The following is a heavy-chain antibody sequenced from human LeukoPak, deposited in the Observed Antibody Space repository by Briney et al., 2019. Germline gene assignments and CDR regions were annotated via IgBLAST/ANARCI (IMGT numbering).Heavy chain of an antibody. J-gene: IGHJ6*03. D-gene: IGHD3-3*01. CDR3: ARDAVYYDFSYYYYYYMDV. V-gene: IGHV4-30-4*08. CDR2: IHYTGRA. CDR1: GGSINGDDDY. Sequence: PSETLSLTCTVSGGSINGDDDYWNWIRQPPGKGLEWIGYIHYTGRAYYHPSLKSRVTISVDTSKNQFSLKLSSVTAADTAVYYCARDAVYYDFSYYYYYYMDVWGKGTTVTVSS.